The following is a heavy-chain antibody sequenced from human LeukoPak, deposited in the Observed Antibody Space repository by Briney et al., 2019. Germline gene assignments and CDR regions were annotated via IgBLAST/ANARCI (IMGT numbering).Heavy chain of an antibody. CDR3: ARGMNYYDSSGYGYYFDY. V-gene: IGHV3-66*01. J-gene: IGHJ4*02. CDR1: GFTFSSNY. Sequence: GGSLRLSCAASGFTFSSNYMSWVRQAPGKGLEWVSVIYSGGSTYYADSVKGRFTISRDNSKNTLYPQMNSLRAEDTAVYYCARGMNYYDSSGYGYYFDYWGQGTLVTVSS. D-gene: IGHD3-22*01. CDR2: IYSGGST.